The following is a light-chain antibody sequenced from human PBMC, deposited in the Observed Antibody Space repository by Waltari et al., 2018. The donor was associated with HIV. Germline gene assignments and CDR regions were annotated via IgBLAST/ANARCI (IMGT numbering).Light chain of an antibody. CDR1: QKINRY. V-gene: IGKV1-39*01. CDR2: GAS. CDR3: QQSYGAPFT. J-gene: IGKJ3*01. Sequence: IQMTQSPSALSASVGDTVPITCRASQKINRYLNWSQKKMGEAHRLLVYGASSLQSGVPARFRGSGSGSEYKLTISNLHSEDFASYFCQQSYGAPFTFGPGSTV.